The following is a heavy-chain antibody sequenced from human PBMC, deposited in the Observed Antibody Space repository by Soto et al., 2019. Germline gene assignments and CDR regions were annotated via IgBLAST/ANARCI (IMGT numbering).Heavy chain of an antibody. Sequence: GESLKISCKGSGYSFTSYWIGWVRQMPGKGLEWMGIIYPGDSDTRYSPSFQGQVTISADKSISTAYLQWSSLKASDTAMYYWARHGVGDILTGQPDYWGQGTLVTVS. J-gene: IGHJ4*02. CDR3: ARHGVGDILTGQPDY. D-gene: IGHD3-9*01. V-gene: IGHV5-51*01. CDR2: IYPGDSDT. CDR1: GYSFTSYW.